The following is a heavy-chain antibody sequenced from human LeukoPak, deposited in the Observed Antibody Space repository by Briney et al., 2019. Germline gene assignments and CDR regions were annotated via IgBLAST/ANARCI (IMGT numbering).Heavy chain of an antibody. CDR3: ASLLRYFDWLLS. CDR1: GGSFSGYY. D-gene: IGHD3-9*01. CDR2: IYYSGST. Sequence: SETLSLTCAVYGGSFSGYYWSWIRQPPGKGLEWIGYIYYSGSTNYNPSLKSRVTISVDTSKNQFSLKLSSVTAADTAVYYCASLLRYFDWLLSWGQGTLVTVSS. J-gene: IGHJ5*02. V-gene: IGHV4-59*01.